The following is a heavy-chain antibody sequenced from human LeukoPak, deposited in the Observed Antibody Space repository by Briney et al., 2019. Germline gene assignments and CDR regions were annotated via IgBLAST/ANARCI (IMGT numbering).Heavy chain of an antibody. J-gene: IGHJ2*01. V-gene: IGHV4-59*01. CDR2: IYYSGST. CDR3: ARSHRGGYHYWYFDL. D-gene: IGHD5-12*01. Sequence: PSETLSLTCTVSGGSISSYYWSWIRQPPGKGLEWIGYIYYSGSTNYNPSLKSRVTISVDTSKNQFSLKLSSVTAADTAVYYCARSHRGGYHYWYFDLWGRGTLVTVSS. CDR1: GGSISSYY.